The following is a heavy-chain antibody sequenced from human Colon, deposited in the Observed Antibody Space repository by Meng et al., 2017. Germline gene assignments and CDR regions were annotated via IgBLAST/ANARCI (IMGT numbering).Heavy chain of an antibody. J-gene: IGHJ5*02. CDR2: IGHSGFT. D-gene: IGHD6-19*01. CDR1: GGSISTSGYY. V-gene: IGHV4-39*01. CDR3: VRSSGWVKTGFDP. Sequence: QPQLQESGPGLVKPSEALSLTCSVPGGSISTSGYYWGWIRQPPGKGLEWIGSIGHSGFTYYTPSLKSRVTVSIDTSRNQFSLWLTSVTAADTAVYYCVRSSGWVKTGFDPWGQGTLVTVSS.